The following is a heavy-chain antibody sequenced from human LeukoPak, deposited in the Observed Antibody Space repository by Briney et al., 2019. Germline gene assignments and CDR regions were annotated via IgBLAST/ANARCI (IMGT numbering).Heavy chain of an antibody. J-gene: IGHJ3*02. V-gene: IGHV4-59*01. Sequence: SETLSLTCAVYGGSFSGYYWSWIRQPPGKGLEWIGYIYYSGSTNYNPSLKSRVTISVDTSKNQFSLKLSSVTAADTAVYYCARAAILAYYYDSSGYYVVDAFDIWGQGTMVTVSS. CDR3: ARAAILAYYYDSSGYYVVDAFDI. CDR1: GGSFSGYY. D-gene: IGHD3-22*01. CDR2: IYYSGST.